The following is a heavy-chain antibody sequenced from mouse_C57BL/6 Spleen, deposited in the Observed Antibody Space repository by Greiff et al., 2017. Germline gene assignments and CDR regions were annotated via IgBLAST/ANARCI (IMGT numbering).Heavy chain of an antibody. CDR3: ARSGLPYAMDY. J-gene: IGHJ4*01. D-gene: IGHD5-5*01. CDR2: IYPGSGST. Sequence: QVQLQQPGAELVKPGASVKMSCKASGYTFTSYWITWVKQRPGQGLEWIGDIYPGSGSTNYNEKFKSKATLTVDTSSSTAYMQRSSLTSEDSAVYYCARSGLPYAMDYWGQGTSVTVSS. CDR1: GYTFTSYW. V-gene: IGHV1-55*01.